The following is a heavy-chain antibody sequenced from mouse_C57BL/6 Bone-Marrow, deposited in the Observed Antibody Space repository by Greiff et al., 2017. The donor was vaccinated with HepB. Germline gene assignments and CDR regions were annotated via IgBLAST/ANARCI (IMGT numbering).Heavy chain of an antibody. J-gene: IGHJ2*01. CDR1: GFTFSSYG. Sequence: VKLVESGGDLVKPGGSLKLSCAASGFTFSSYGMSWVRQTPDKRLEWVATISSGGSYTYYPDSVKGRFTISRDNAKNTLYLQMSSLKSEDTAMYYCARQMDYDVDYWGQGTTLTVSS. V-gene: IGHV5-6*01. CDR3: ARQMDYDVDY. D-gene: IGHD2-4*01. CDR2: ISSGGSYT.